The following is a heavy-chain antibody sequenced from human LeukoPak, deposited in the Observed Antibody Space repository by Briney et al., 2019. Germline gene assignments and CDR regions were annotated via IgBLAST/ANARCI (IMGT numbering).Heavy chain of an antibody. CDR1: GGSISGHY. V-gene: IGHV4-59*11. CDR2: IYYTGAT. J-gene: IGHJ4*02. D-gene: IGHD3-22*01. Sequence: SETLSLTCTVSGGSISGHYWSWIRQPPGKGLEWVAYIYYTGATNHNPSLKSRVTISVDTSKNQFSLRLSSVTAADTAVYYCASLSEYYYDSSGSSGDYWGQGTLVTVSS. CDR3: ASLSEYYYDSSGSSGDY.